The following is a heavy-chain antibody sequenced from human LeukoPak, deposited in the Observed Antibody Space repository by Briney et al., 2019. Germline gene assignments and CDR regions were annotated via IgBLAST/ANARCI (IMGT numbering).Heavy chain of an antibody. V-gene: IGHV6-1*01. D-gene: IGHD3-22*01. CDR2: TYYRSKWYN. J-gene: IGHJ4*02. Sequence: SQTLSLTCAISGDSVSSNSAAWNWIRQSPSRGLEWLERTYYRSKWYNDYAVSVKSRITINPDTSKNQFSLQLNSVTPEDTAVYYCARDRGDYDSSGYYYDYWGQGTLVTVSS. CDR1: GDSVSSNSAA. CDR3: ARDRGDYDSSGYYYDY.